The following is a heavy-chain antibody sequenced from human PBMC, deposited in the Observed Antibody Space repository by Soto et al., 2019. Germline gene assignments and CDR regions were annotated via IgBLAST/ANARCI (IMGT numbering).Heavy chain of an antibody. CDR1: GGTFSSYA. Sequence: SVKVSCKASGGTFSSYAISWVRQAPGQGLEWMGGIIPIFGTANYAQKFQGRVTITADESTSTAYMELSSLRSEDTAVYYCARESYYYDSSGQADAFDIWGQGTMVTVSS. V-gene: IGHV1-69*13. CDR2: IIPIFGTA. J-gene: IGHJ3*02. CDR3: ARESYYYDSSGQADAFDI. D-gene: IGHD3-22*01.